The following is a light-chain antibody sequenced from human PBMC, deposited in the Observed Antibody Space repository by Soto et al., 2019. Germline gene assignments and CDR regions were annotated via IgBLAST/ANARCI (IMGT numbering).Light chain of an antibody. CDR1: QSISVS. CDR2: DAS. CDR3: QQYDKYST. V-gene: IGKV1-5*01. Sequence: IQMTQSTSTLSASVGGTVNISCRASQSISVSLAWYQQKPGKAPRLLIYDASTLQGGVPSRFSGRGSGTEFTLTVTSLQPEDFASYFCQQYDKYSTFGHGTKVDIK. J-gene: IGKJ1*01.